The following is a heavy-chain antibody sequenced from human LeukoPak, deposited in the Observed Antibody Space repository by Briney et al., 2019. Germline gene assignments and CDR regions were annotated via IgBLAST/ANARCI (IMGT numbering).Heavy chain of an antibody. J-gene: IGHJ6*02. Sequence: GASVKVSCKASGYTFTGYYMHWVRQAPGQGLEWMGWINPNSGGTNYAQKFQGWVTMTRDTSISTAYMELSRLRSDDTAVYYCARSPRMVATSRYYYGMDVWGQGTTVTVSS. CDR2: INPNSGGT. V-gene: IGHV1-2*04. CDR1: GYTFTGYY. CDR3: ARSPRMVATSRYYYGMDV. D-gene: IGHD5-12*01.